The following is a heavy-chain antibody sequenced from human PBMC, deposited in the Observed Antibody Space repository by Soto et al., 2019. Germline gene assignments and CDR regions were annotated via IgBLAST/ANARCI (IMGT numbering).Heavy chain of an antibody. V-gene: IGHV3-15*01. CDR2: IKSKTDGGTT. Sequence: EVQLVESGGGLVKPGGSLRLSCAASGFTFSNDWMCWVRQSPGKGLEWVGRIKSKTDGGTTDYAAPVKCRFTISKVGSKNSLYMQMNSLKNEHTAVYYCTTQGGLFGGIIAPPDPFCSYYMADWGKGTTVTVSS. CDR1: GFTFSNDW. J-gene: IGHJ6*03. D-gene: IGHD3-16*02. CDR3: TTQGGLFGGIIAPPDPFCSYYMAD.